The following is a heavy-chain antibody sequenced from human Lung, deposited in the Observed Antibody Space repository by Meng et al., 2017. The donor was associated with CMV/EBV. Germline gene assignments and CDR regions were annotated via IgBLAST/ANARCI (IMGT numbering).Heavy chain of an antibody. CDR1: GCTFSSYA. V-gene: IGHV1-69*05. CDR2: IIPYFGTA. CDR3: AGPADYYYYYGMDV. J-gene: IGHJ6*02. Sequence: XVXVSXXASGCTFSSYAISWVRQAPGQGLEGMGGIIPYFGTANYAQKFQGRVTITTDESTSTAYMELSSLRSEDTAVYYCAGPADYYYYYGMDVWGQGTTVXVSS.